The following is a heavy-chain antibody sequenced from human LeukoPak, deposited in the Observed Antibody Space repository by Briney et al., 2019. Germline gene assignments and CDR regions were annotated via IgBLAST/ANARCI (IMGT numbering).Heavy chain of an antibody. CDR2: IDTSGST. D-gene: IGHD6-13*01. V-gene: IGHV4-4*07. J-gene: IGHJ4*02. CDR1: GDSITSYY. CDR3: VAYSDSWFEY. Sequence: PSETLSLTCTVSGDSITSYYWAWIRQPAGKGLEWIGRIDTSGSTKYNPSLESRVSMSIDTSKNQLSLKVRPVTAAGTAVYYCVAYSDSWFEYWGQGALVTVSS.